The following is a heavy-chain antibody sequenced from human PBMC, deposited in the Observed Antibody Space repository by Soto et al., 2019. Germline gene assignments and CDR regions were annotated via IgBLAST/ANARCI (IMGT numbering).Heavy chain of an antibody. J-gene: IGHJ4*02. CDR2: ISAHNGNT. Sequence: ASVKVSCKGSGYGFTTYGITWVRQAPGQGLEWMAWISAHNGNTNYSQEFQGRVTVTRDTSASTAYMELSSLGSEDTAVYYCARGKRYFDLLSSFDYWGQGTLVTVSS. CDR1: GYGFTTYG. V-gene: IGHV1-18*01. CDR3: ARGKRYFDLLSSFDY. D-gene: IGHD3-9*01.